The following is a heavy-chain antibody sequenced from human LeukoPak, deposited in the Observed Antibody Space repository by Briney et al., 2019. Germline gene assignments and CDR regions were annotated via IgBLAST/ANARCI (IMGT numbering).Heavy chain of an antibody. D-gene: IGHD6-13*01. CDR1: GGTFSSYA. CDR2: IIPIFGTA. J-gene: IGHJ4*02. CDR3: VRRSTGIAAAGPTSFDY. Sequence: SSVKVSCKASGGTFSSYAISWVRQAPGQGLEWMGGIIPIFGTANYAQKFQGRVTITADESTSTAYMELSSLRSEDTAVYYCVRRSTGIAAAGPTSFDYWGQGTLVTVSS. V-gene: IGHV1-69*01.